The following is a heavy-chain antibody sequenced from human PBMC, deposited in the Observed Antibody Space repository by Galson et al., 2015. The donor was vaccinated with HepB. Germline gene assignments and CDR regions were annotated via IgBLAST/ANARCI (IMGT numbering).Heavy chain of an antibody. CDR1: GFTFSNYA. CDR3: ARDMGFYASGPQH. V-gene: IGHV3-30*04. D-gene: IGHD3-10*01. J-gene: IGHJ1*01. Sequence: SLRLSCAASGFTFSNYAMHWVRQAPGKGLEWVAVLSYDESNKHYADSVKGRFTISRDNSKNTLYLQMNSLRPEDTAIYYCARDMGFYASGPQHWGQGTLVTVSS. CDR2: LSYDESNK.